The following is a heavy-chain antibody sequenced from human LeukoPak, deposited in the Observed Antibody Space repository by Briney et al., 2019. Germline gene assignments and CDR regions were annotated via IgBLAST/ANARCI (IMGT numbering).Heavy chain of an antibody. Sequence: PGRSLRLSCAASGFTFSSYATHWVRQAPGKGLEWVAVISYDGSNKYYADSVKGRFTISRDNSKNTLYLQMNSLRAEDTAVYYCARDYHLGRAGTTQGTDYWGQGTLVTVSS. V-gene: IGHV3-30*04. CDR3: ARDYHLGRAGTTQGTDY. CDR2: ISYDGSNK. J-gene: IGHJ4*02. CDR1: GFTFSSYA. D-gene: IGHD1-7*01.